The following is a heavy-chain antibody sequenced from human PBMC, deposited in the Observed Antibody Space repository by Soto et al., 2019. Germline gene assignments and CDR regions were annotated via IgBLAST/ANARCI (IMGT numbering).Heavy chain of an antibody. D-gene: IGHD6-13*01. CDR2: ISGSGGST. CDR3: AKLRGSSSWYSLSV. Sequence: EVQLLESGGGLVQPGGSLRHSCAASGFTFSSYAMSWVRQAPGKGLEWVSAISGSGGSTYYADSVKGRFTISRDNSKNTLYLQMNSLRAEDTAVYYCAKLRGSSSWYSLSVWGQGTTVTVSS. CDR1: GFTFSSYA. V-gene: IGHV3-23*01. J-gene: IGHJ6*02.